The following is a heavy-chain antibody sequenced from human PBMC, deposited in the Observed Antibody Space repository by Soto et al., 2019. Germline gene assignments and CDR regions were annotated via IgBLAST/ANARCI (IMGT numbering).Heavy chain of an antibody. CDR3: ARMSNTGMVTTRYYGMDV. V-gene: IGHV1-69*01. CDR2: IIPIFGSA. D-gene: IGHD5-18*01. J-gene: IGHJ6*02. Sequence: QVQLLQSGAEVKKPGSSVKVSCKASGGIFSSYTINWLRQAPGQGLEWLGWIIPIFGSANYAQKLQGRVTITADESTSTAYMELSSLSSEDTAVYYCARMSNTGMVTTRYYGMDVWGQGTTGTVSS. CDR1: GGIFSSYT.